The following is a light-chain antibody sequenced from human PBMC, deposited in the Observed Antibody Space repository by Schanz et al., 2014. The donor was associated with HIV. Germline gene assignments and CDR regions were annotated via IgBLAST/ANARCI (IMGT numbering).Light chain of an antibody. CDR1: QSISSY. J-gene: IGKJ4*01. V-gene: IGKV1-39*01. CDR3: RQSYATPLT. CDR2: AAS. Sequence: DIQMTQSPSSLSASVGDRVTITCRASQSISSYLNWYQQKPGKAPKLLIYAASSLQSGVPSRFSGRGSGTDFTLTINSLQPEDFATYYCRQSYATPLTFGGGTKVEIK.